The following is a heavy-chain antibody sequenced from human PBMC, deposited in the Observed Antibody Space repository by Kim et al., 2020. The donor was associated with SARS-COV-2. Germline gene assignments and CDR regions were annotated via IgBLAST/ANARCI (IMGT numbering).Heavy chain of an antibody. CDR3: DAADY. J-gene: IGHJ4*02. V-gene: IGHV3-23*01. CDR1: GFPFSNFA. Sequence: GGSLRLSCAASGFPFSNFAMGWVRQAPGKGLEWVSTISGGGHRTHYADSVKGRFTISRDDSRNILYLQMNNLSADDTAVYYCDAADYWGQETLVTVSS. CDR2: ISGGGHRT. D-gene: IGHD6-13*01.